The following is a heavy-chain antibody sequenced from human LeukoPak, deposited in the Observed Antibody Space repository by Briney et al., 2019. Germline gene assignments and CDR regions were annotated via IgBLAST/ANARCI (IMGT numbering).Heavy chain of an antibody. V-gene: IGHV3-30*18. CDR2: ISYDGSNK. Sequence: GRSLRLSCAASGFTFSSYGMHWVRQAPGKGLEWVAVISYDGSNKYYADSVKDRFTISRDNSKNTLYLQMNSLRAEDTAVYYSAKDASYGWDYWGQGTLVTVSS. D-gene: IGHD4-17*01. J-gene: IGHJ4*02. CDR3: AKDASYGWDY. CDR1: GFTFSSYG.